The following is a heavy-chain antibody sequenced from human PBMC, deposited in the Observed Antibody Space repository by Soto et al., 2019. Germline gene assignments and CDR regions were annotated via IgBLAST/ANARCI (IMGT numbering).Heavy chain of an antibody. Sequence: ASVKVSCKASGYTFTSYYVHWVRQAPGQGLEWMGIISPSGGSSSYAQKFQGRVTMTRDTFTSTVYMELSSLRSEDTALFYCATVRHSTSWYHYWGQGTLVTVSS. CDR1: GYTFTSYY. CDR3: ATVRHSTSWYHY. J-gene: IGHJ4*02. V-gene: IGHV1-46*01. CDR2: ISPSGGSS. D-gene: IGHD6-13*01.